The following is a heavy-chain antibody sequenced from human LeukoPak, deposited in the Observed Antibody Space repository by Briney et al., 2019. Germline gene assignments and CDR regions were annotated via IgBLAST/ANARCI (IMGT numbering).Heavy chain of an antibody. CDR3: ARDGRDGYIDY. D-gene: IGHD1-26*01. J-gene: IGHJ4*02. CDR2: INEYESKK. Sequence: PGGSLSLSCAASGLPFSSYWISWLRQAPGQGVEGVANINEYESKKYYMDSVKCRFTISRDNAKNTLYLQVNSLRRQHTALFYFARDGRDGYIDYWGEGALVGVRS. V-gene: IGHV3-7*01. CDR1: GLPFSSYW.